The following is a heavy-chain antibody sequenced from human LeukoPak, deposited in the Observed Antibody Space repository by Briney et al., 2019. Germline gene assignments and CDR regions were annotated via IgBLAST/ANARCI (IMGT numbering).Heavy chain of an antibody. J-gene: IGHJ4*02. CDR3: ARGPEYGGTIDY. D-gene: IGHD4-23*01. Sequence: ASVKVSCKASGYTFIGHYIHWVRQAPGQGLEWMGWINPNSDATKYSQKFQGRVTMTRDTSISTTYMDLTRLSSDDTAVYYCARGPEYGGTIDYWGQGTLVTVSS. V-gene: IGHV1-2*02. CDR2: INPNSDAT. CDR1: GYTFIGHY.